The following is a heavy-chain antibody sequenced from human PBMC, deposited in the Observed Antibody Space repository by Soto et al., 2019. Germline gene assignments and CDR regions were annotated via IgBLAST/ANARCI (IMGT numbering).Heavy chain of an antibody. Sequence: GGSLRLSCAASGFTFSSYGMHWVRQAPGKGLEWVALIWYDGSNKDYADSVKGRFTISRDNSKNTLHLQMNSLRAEDTAIYYCARSKGRFYGSGSYKGLDVWGKGTTVTVSS. V-gene: IGHV3-33*01. J-gene: IGHJ6*04. D-gene: IGHD3-10*01. CDR2: IWYDGSNK. CDR1: GFTFSSYG. CDR3: ARSKGRFYGSGSYKGLDV.